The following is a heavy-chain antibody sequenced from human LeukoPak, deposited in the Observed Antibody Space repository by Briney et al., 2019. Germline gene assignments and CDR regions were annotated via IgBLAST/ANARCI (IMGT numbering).Heavy chain of an antibody. D-gene: IGHD5-24*01. CDR3: ARDAATINFDY. CDR2: INIYTGNP. V-gene: IGHV7-4-1*02. J-gene: IGHJ4*02. CDR1: GYTFTGYS. Sequence: ASVEVSCKASGYTFTGYSINWVRQAPGQGLEWMGWINIYTGNPTYAQGFTGRFVFSLDTSVSTAYLQISSLKAEDTAVYYCARDAATINFDYWGQGTLVTVSS.